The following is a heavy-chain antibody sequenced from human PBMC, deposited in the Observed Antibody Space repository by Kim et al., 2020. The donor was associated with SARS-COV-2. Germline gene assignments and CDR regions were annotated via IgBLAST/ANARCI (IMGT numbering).Heavy chain of an antibody. D-gene: IGHD3-16*01. CDR3: ARGGRADY. CDR2: DGSDK. V-gene: IGHV3-7*01. Sequence: DGSDKNYVDSVKGRFTISRDNAKNSLCLQMTSLRVEDTAVYYCARGGRADYWGQGTLVTVSS. J-gene: IGHJ4*02.